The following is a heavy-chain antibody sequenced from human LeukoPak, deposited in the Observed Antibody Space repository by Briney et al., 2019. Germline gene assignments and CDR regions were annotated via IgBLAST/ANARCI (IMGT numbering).Heavy chain of an antibody. Sequence: ASVKVSCKASGGTFISYAISWVRQAPGQGLEWMGGIIPIFGTANYAQKFQGRVTITADESTSTAYMELSSLRSEDTAVYYCARDDFWSGYQSTRFDCWGQGTLVTVSS. CDR2: IIPIFGTA. J-gene: IGHJ4*02. CDR1: GGTFISYA. CDR3: ARDDFWSGYQSTRFDC. D-gene: IGHD3-3*01. V-gene: IGHV1-69*13.